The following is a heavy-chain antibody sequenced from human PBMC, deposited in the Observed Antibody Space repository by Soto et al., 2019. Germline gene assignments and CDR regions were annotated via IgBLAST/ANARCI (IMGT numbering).Heavy chain of an antibody. Sequence: EVQLVESGGDLIQPGGSLRISCAASGFTFSTSWMHWVRQTPGEGLAWVSRINSDGTTINYADSVKSRFTISRDNANNTLYLQMNSLRADDTAVYYCTRAGSYRFDYWGQGTLVTVSS. V-gene: IGHV3-74*01. D-gene: IGHD1-26*01. CDR3: TRAGSYRFDY. J-gene: IGHJ4*02. CDR1: GFTFSTSW. CDR2: INSDGTTI.